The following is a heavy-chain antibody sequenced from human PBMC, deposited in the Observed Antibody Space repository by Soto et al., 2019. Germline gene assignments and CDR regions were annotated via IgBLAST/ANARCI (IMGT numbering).Heavy chain of an antibody. Sequence: PGGSLRLSCAASGFTFNTYGMHWVRQAPGKGLEWVAVIWYDGSNKYYADFVKGRFTISRDNSKNTVYLQMNSLRAEDTAVYYCARGPLEPLLDYWGQGTLVTVSS. CDR3: ARGPLEPLLDY. CDR2: IWYDGSNK. J-gene: IGHJ4*02. D-gene: IGHD1-26*01. V-gene: IGHV3-33*01. CDR1: GFTFNTYG.